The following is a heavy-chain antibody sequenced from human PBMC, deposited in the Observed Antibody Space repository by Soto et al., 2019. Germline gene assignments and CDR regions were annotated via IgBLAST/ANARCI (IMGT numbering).Heavy chain of an antibody. CDR2: ISGSGGST. CDR3: AKDLGLSEYSGYDLLDY. CDR1: GFTFSSYA. J-gene: IGHJ4*02. D-gene: IGHD5-12*01. Sequence: GGSLRLSCAASGFTFSSYAMSWVRQAPGKGLEWVSAISGSGGSTYYADSVKGRFTISRDNSKNTLYLQMNSLRAEDTAVYYCAKDLGLSEYSGYDLLDYWGQGTLVTVSS. V-gene: IGHV3-23*01.